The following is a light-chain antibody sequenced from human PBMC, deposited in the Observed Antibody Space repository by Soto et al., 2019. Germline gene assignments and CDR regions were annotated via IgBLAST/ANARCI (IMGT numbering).Light chain of an antibody. CDR3: TSYTASSPFYV. V-gene: IGLV2-14*03. Sequence: QSYLTQPASVSGSPGQSIAISCIGVRTDGDGHDYVSWYQQHPGQAPQLIIYDVYNRPSGVSDRFSGSKSGNTASLIISGLPAEDEADYFCTSYTASSPFYVFGAGTKVTVL. J-gene: IGLJ1*01. CDR1: RTDGDGHDY. CDR2: DVY.